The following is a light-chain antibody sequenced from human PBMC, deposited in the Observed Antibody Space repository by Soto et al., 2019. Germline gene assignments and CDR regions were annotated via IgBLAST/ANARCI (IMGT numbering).Light chain of an antibody. J-gene: IGLJ3*02. CDR1: SSNVGSNS. Sequence: QSVLTQPPSASGTPGQRVTISCSAGSSNVGSNSVYWYQQLPGTAPKLLIYSNNQRPSGVPDRFSGSKSGTSASLAISGLRSEDEADYYCAAWDDSLSGPVFGGGTKVTVL. CDR2: SNN. V-gene: IGLV1-47*02. CDR3: AAWDDSLSGPV.